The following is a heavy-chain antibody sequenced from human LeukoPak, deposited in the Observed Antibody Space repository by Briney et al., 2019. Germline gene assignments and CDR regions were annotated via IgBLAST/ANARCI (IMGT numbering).Heavy chain of an antibody. CDR2: INPSGGST. V-gene: IGHV1-46*01. CDR3: ARVGTTWIEIDY. J-gene: IGHJ4*02. D-gene: IGHD2/OR15-2a*01. CDR1: GYTFTSYY. Sequence: GASVKVSCKASGYTFTSYYMHWERQAPGQGLEWMGIINPSGGSTSYAQKFQGRVTMTRDTSTSTVYMELSSLRSEDTAVYYCARVGTTWIEIDYWGQGTLVTVSS.